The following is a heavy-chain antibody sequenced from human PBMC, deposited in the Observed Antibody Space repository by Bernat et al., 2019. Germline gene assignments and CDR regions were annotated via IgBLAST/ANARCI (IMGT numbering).Heavy chain of an antibody. Sequence: VQLVESGGGLVKPGRSLRLSCTASGFTFGDYAMSWFRQAPGKGLEWVGFIRSKAYGGTTEYAASVKGRFTISRDDSKSIAYLQMNSLKTEDTAVYYCTRVGSSSWYGGYKYWGQGTLVTVSS. CDR3: TRVGSSSWYGGYKY. V-gene: IGHV3-49*05. CDR2: IRSKAYGGTT. J-gene: IGHJ4*02. D-gene: IGHD6-13*01. CDR1: GFTFGDYA.